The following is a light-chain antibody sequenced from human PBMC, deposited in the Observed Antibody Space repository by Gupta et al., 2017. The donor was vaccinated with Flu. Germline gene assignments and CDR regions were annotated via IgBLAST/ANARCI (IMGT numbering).Light chain of an antibody. CDR2: ASS. J-gene: IGKJ1*01. CDR3: QQSYSTPTWT. V-gene: IGKV1-39*01. Sequence: DRVTITCRASQSVSRYVNWYQQKPGKAPKLLIYASSSLQSGVPSRFSGSGSWTDFTLSISSLQSEDFATYYCQQSYSTPTWTFGQGTKVEIK. CDR1: QSVSRY.